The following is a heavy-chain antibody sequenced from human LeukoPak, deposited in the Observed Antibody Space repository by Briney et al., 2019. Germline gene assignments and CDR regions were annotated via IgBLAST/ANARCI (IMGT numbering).Heavy chain of an antibody. J-gene: IGHJ4*02. CDR1: GGSISSYY. CDR3: ATVRSYYGSVTGKSYYFDY. D-gene: IGHD3-10*01. V-gene: IGHV4-59*01. Sequence: SETLSLTCTVSGGSISSYYWSWIRQPPGKGLEWIGYIYYSGSTNYNPSLKSRVTILVDISKNQFSLKLSSVTAADTAVYYCATVRSYYGSVTGKSYYFDYWGQGTLVTVSS. CDR2: IYYSGST.